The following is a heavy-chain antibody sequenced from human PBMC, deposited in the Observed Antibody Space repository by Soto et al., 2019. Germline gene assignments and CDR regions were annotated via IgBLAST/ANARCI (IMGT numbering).Heavy chain of an antibody. Sequence: ASVKVSCKASGYTFTSYGISWVRQAPGQGLEWMGWISAYNGNTNYAQKLQGRVTMTTDTSTSTAYMELRSLRSDDTAVYYCAREYCSSTSCRLFDYWGQGTLVTVSS. D-gene: IGHD2-2*01. J-gene: IGHJ4*02. CDR3: AREYCSSTSCRLFDY. CDR1: GYTFTSYG. V-gene: IGHV1-18*01. CDR2: ISAYNGNT.